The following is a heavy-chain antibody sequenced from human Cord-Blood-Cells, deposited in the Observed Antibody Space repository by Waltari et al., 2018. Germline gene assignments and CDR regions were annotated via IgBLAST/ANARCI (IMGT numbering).Heavy chain of an antibody. J-gene: IGHJ4*02. V-gene: IGHV4-34*01. Sequence: QVQLQQWGAGLLKPSETLSLTCAVYGGSFSGYYWSWIRQPPGKGLEWIGEIKHSGSTNHNPSLKSRVTISVDTSKNQFSLKLSSVTAADTAVYYCARGWGIAAAGTGDYWGQGTLVTVSS. CDR3: ARGWGIAAAGTGDY. CDR1: GGSFSGYY. CDR2: IKHSGST. D-gene: IGHD6-13*01.